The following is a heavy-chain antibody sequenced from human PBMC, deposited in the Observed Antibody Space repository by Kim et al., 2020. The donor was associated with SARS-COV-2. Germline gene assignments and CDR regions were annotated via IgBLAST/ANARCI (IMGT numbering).Heavy chain of an antibody. CDR3: AGGSVAATSRVFDY. CDR2: ICSGGSHI. Sequence: GGSLRLSCAVSGFTSRNYVMHWVRQAPGKGLEWVACICSGGSHIYYADSVKGRFTISRDNAKNSLFLQMNSLTDEDTALYYCAGGSVAATSRVFDYWGQGTLVTVSS. J-gene: IGHJ4*02. CDR1: GFTSRNYV. V-gene: IGHV3-48*02. D-gene: IGHD1-26*01.